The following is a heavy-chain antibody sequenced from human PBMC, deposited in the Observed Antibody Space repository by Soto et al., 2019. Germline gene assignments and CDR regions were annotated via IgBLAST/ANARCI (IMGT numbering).Heavy chain of an antibody. CDR1: GYTFRIYG. J-gene: IGHJ4*02. V-gene: IGHV1-18*01. CDR3: ARQGTVAPVDS. CDR2: ISANDGNT. D-gene: IGHD4-17*01. Sequence: QVQLVQSGAEVKKPGASVKVSCKASGYTFRIYGITWVRQAPGQGLEWMGWISANDGNTHYAQKFQGRVTMTTDTSTSTAYMEVRSLRSDDTAVYYCARQGTVAPVDSWGQGTLVTVSS.